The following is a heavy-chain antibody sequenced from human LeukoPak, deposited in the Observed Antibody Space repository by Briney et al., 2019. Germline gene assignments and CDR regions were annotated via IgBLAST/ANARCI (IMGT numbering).Heavy chain of an antibody. V-gene: IGHV3-30*03. CDR1: GFTFSSYG. CDR3: ARDRPSTGYPGYYFDY. D-gene: IGHD6-13*01. J-gene: IGHJ4*02. CDR2: ISYDGSNK. Sequence: GGSLRLSCAASGFTFSSYGMPWVRQAPGKGLEWVAVISYDGSNKYYADSVKGRFTISRDNSKNTLYLQMNSLRAEDTAVYYCARDRPSTGYPGYYFDYWGQGTLVTVSS.